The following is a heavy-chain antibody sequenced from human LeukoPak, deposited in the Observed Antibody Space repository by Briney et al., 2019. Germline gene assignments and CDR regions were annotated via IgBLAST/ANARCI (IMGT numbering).Heavy chain of an antibody. J-gene: IGHJ4*02. CDR1: GYTFTGYY. V-gene: IGHV1-2*02. D-gene: IGHD2-2*01. CDR2: INPNSGGT. Sequence: GASVMVSCKASGYTFTGYYMHWVRQAPGQGLEWMGWINPNSGGTNYAQKFQGRVTMTRDTSISTAYMELSRLRSDDTAVYYCARDGCSSTSCYEFDYWGQGTLVTVSS. CDR3: ARDGCSSTSCYEFDY.